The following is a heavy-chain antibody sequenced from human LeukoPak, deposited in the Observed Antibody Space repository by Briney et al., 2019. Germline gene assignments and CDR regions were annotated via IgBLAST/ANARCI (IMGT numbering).Heavy chain of an antibody. CDR2: IYYSGST. CDR1: GGSISSGGYY. J-gene: IGHJ6*02. V-gene: IGHV4-31*03. D-gene: IGHD6-19*01. Sequence: SETLSLTCTVSGGSISSGGYYWSWIRQHPGKGLEWIGYIYYSGSTYYNPSLKSRVTISVDTSKNQFSLKLSSVTAADTAVYYCARGRSNGWYKDYYYYYGMDVWGQGTTVTVSS. CDR3: ARGRSNGWYKDYYYYYGMDV.